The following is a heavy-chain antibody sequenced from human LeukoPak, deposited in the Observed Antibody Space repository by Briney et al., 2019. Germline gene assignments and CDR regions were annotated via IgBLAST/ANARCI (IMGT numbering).Heavy chain of an antibody. CDR3: ARGYSYGPVPYNWFDP. J-gene: IGHJ5*02. CDR2: IYYSGST. D-gene: IGHD5-18*01. CDR1: GGSISSGGYY. Sequence: PSETLSLTCTVSGGSISSGGYYWGWIRQPPGKGLEWIGSIYYSGSTYYNPSLKSRVTISVDTSKNQFSLKLSSVTAADTAVYYCARGYSYGPVPYNWFDPWGQGTLVTVSS. V-gene: IGHV4-39*07.